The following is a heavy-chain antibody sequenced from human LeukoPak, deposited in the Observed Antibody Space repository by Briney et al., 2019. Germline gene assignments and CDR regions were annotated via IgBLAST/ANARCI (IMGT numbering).Heavy chain of an antibody. CDR2: IHYKGNT. J-gene: IGHJ3*01. D-gene: IGHD3-16*01. CDR3: ARGDIGAFDL. Sequence: SETLSLTCSVSGGSISSYYWSWIRQPPGKGLEWIGYIHYKGNTNSNPSLKSRVTISVDTSNAQFSLKLTSVTAADTAMYYCARGDIGAFDLWGQGTMVTVSS. V-gene: IGHV4-59*01. CDR1: GGSISSYY.